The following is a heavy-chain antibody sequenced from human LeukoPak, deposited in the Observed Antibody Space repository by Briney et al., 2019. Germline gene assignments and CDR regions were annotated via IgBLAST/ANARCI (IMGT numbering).Heavy chain of an antibody. J-gene: IGHJ6*03. CDR3: ARETEWLFAYYYYYYMDV. CDR2: IYYSGRT. CDR1: AGSISSSNYY. Sequence: PSETLSLTCTVSAGSISSSNYYWGWIRQPPGKGLEWIGSIYYSGRTYYNPSLKSRVTISVNTSKKQCSLKLSSVTAADTAVYYCARETEWLFAYYYYYYMDVWGKGSTVTVSS. V-gene: IGHV4-39*02. D-gene: IGHD3-3*01.